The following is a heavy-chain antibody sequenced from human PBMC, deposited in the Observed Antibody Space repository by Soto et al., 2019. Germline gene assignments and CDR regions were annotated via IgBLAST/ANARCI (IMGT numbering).Heavy chain of an antibody. CDR3: AREGYYYDSSGPSRDAFDI. V-gene: IGHV4-59*01. CDR1: GGSISSYY. J-gene: IGHJ3*02. Sequence: SETPSLTCTVSGGSISSYYWSWIRQPPGKGLEWIGYIYYSGSTNYNPSLKSRVTISVDTSKNQFSLKLSSVAAADTAVYYCAREGYYYDSSGPSRDAFDIWGQGTMVTVSS. D-gene: IGHD3-22*01. CDR2: IYYSGST.